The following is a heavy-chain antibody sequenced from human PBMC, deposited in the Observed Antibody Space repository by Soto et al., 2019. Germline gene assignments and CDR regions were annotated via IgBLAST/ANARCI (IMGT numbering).Heavy chain of an antibody. D-gene: IGHD3-10*01. Sequence: SETLSLTCTVSGGSIRSYYWSWIRQPPGKGLEWIGYIYYSGSTNYNPSLKSRVTISVDTSKNQFSLKLSSVAAADTAVYYCARVFYYGAESGMDVWGQGTTVTVSS. CDR3: ARVFYYGAESGMDV. V-gene: IGHV4-59*08. CDR1: GGSIRSYY. J-gene: IGHJ6*02. CDR2: IYYSGST.